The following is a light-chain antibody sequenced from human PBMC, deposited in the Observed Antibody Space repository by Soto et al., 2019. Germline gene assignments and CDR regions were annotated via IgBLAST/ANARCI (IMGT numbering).Light chain of an antibody. V-gene: IGLV2-8*01. CDR2: EVS. CDR1: SSDVGGYNY. J-gene: IGLJ1*01. CDR3: SSYAGRDSYV. Sequence: QSVLTQPPSASGSPGQSVAISCTGTSSDVGGYNYVSWYQHHPGKAPQVMIYEVSKRPSGVPDRFSGSKSGNTASLTVSGLQAEDEAEYYCSSYAGRDSYVFGTGTKVTVL.